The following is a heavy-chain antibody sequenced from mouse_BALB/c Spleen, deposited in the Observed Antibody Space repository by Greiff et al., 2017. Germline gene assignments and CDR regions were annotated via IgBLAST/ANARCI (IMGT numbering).Heavy chain of an antibody. CDR2: IDPENGNT. CDR1: GFNIKDYY. CDR3: ARYYGSSSTDY. D-gene: IGHD1-1*01. V-gene: IGHV14-1*02. Sequence: VQLKESGAELVRPGALVKLSCKASGFNIKDYYMHWVKQRPEQGLEWIGWIDPENGNTIYDPKFQGKASITADTSSNTAYLQLSSLTSEDTAVYYCARYYGSSSTDYWGQGTTLTVSS. J-gene: IGHJ2*01.